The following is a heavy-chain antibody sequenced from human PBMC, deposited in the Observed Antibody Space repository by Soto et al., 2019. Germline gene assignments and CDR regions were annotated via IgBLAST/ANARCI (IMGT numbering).Heavy chain of an antibody. CDR2: IKPDGSGE. J-gene: IGHJ4*02. CDR3: AKLLNGVTAVAY. V-gene: IGHV3-7*01. D-gene: IGHD2-21*02. CDR1: GITLSRDW. Sequence: EVQLVESGGGLVQPGGSLRLSCTASGITLSRDWMTWVRQAPGKGLEWVASIKPDGSGEYYLDSVKGRFTISRDNTKNSLYLDANSLRAEDTAMYFCAKLLNGVTAVAYWGQGTLVTVSS.